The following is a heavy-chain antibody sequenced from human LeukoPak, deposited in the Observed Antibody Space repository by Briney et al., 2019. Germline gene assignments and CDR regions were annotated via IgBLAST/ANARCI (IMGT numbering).Heavy chain of an antibody. CDR2: ISYDGSNK. J-gene: IGHJ4*02. V-gene: IGHV3-30-3*01. CDR3: ARDGDGYYDSSGYYLRVGFDY. Sequence: QAGGSLRLSCAASGFTFSSYAMHWVRQAPGKGLEWVAVISYDGSNKYYADSVKRRFTLSRDNSKNTLYLQMNSLRAEATAVYYCARDGDGYYDSSGYYLRVGFDYWGQGTLVTVSS. CDR1: GFTFSSYA. D-gene: IGHD3-22*01.